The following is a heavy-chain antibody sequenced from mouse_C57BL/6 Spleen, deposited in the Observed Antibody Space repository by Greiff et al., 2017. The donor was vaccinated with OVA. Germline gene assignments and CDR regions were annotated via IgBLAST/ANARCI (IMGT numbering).Heavy chain of an antibody. V-gene: IGHV14-4*01. D-gene: IGHD1-1*01. CDR1: GFNIKDDY. CDR2: IDPENGDT. J-gene: IGHJ3*01. CDR3: TTAGSSYGAY. Sequence: VQLQQSGAELVRPGASVKLSCTASGFNIKDDYMHWVKQRPEQGLEWIGWIDPENGDTEYASKFQGKATITADTSSNTAYLQLSSLTSEDTAVYYCTTAGSSYGAYWGQGTLVTVSA.